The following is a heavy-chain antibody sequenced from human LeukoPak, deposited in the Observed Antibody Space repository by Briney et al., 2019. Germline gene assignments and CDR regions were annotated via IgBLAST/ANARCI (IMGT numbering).Heavy chain of an antibody. Sequence: GGSLRLSCAASGFTFSSYSMNWVRQAPGKGLEWVSYISSSSSTIYYADSVKGRFTISRDNSKNTLYLQMNSLRAEDTAVYYCAKDRTHYGSGSYGPLYYFDYWGQGTLVTVSS. CDR3: AKDRTHYGSGSYGPLYYFDY. CDR2: ISSSSSTI. V-gene: IGHV3-48*01. J-gene: IGHJ4*02. CDR1: GFTFSSYS. D-gene: IGHD3-10*01.